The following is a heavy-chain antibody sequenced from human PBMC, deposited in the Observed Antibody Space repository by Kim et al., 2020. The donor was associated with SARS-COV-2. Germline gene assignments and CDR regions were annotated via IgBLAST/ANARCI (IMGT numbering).Heavy chain of an antibody. V-gene: IGHV3-11*01. J-gene: IGHJ4*02. CDR3: ARMGELGYFDY. Sequence: IYQAASGKGRFTTSQDNAKNSLYLQMNSLRAEDTAVYYCARMGELGYFDYWGQGTLVTVSS. CDR2: I. D-gene: IGHD1-26*01.